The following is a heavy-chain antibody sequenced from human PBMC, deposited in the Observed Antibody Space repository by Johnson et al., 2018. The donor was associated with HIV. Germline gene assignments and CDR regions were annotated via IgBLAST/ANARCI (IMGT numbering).Heavy chain of an antibody. CDR2: VHPDGGGT. D-gene: IGHD3-3*01. CDR1: QFTFSSYY. Sequence: VQLVESGGGLAKPAWSPRVSCAASQFTFSSYYMNCVRQAPGNALELVGQVHPDGGGTYLIDSGKDRFNTSRDNAKNSLYLQMNSLRPEDTAVYYCARDLRQFLEWSTTFDIWGQGTMVTVSS. V-gene: IGHV3-25*05. CDR3: ARDLRQFLEWSTTFDI. J-gene: IGHJ3*02.